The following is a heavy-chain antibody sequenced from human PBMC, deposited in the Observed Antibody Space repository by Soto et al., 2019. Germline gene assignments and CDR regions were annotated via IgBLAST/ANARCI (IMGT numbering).Heavy chain of an antibody. D-gene: IGHD2-8*01. Sequence: GESLKISCKGSGYSFTGYCMHWVRQAPGQGLERMGWINPNSGGTNYAQKFQGRVTMTRDTSISTAYMELSRLRSDDTAVYYCARELSGHCTNGVCLNWFDPWGQGTLVTVSS. J-gene: IGHJ5*02. CDR3: ARELSGHCTNGVCLNWFDP. CDR2: INPNSGGT. CDR1: GYSFTGYC. V-gene: IGHV1-2*02.